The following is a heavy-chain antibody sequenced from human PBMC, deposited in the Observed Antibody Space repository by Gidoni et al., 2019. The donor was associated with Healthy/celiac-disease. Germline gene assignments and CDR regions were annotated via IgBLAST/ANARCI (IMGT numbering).Heavy chain of an antibody. Sequence: QLQLQESGPGLVKPSETLSLPSTVSGGSISSSSYYWGWIRQPPGKGLEWIGSIYYSGSTYYNPSLKSRVTISVDTSKNQFSLKLSSVTAADTAVYYCARRPYGDYGWFFDYWGQGTLVTVSS. CDR1: GGSISSSSYY. J-gene: IGHJ4*02. CDR2: IYYSGST. V-gene: IGHV4-39*01. D-gene: IGHD4-17*01. CDR3: ARRPYGDYGWFFDY.